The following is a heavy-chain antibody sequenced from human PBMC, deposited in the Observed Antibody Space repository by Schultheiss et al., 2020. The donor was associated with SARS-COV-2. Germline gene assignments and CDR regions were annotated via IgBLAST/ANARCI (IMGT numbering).Heavy chain of an antibody. D-gene: IGHD4-17*01. CDR3: ARVPYGDPYWYFDL. Sequence: SETLSLTCTVSGDSVRSTVWWSWVRQPPGKGLEWIGEINHSGNTNYNPSLKSRVTISVDTSENQFSLKLSSVTAADTAVYYCARVPYGDPYWYFDLWGRGGLGTVVS. V-gene: IGHV4-4*02. CDR2: INHSGNT. CDR1: GDSVRSTVW. J-gene: IGHJ2*01.